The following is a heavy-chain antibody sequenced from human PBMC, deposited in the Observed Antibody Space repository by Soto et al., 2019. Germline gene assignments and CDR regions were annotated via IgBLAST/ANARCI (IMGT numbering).Heavy chain of an antibody. CDR1: GFSVSSNY. CDR2: IYSAGST. D-gene: IGHD3-10*01. V-gene: IGHV3-53*01. Sequence: EVQLVESGGGLIQPGGSLRLSCAASGFSVSSNYMTWVRQAPGKGLEWVSVIYSAGSTYYADSVKGRFTISRDSSRNTLYLQTNGLRAEDTAVYYCARGITMVRGVILTDFGLYGLDVWGQGTTVTVSS. CDR3: ARGITMVRGVILTDFGLYGLDV. J-gene: IGHJ6*02.